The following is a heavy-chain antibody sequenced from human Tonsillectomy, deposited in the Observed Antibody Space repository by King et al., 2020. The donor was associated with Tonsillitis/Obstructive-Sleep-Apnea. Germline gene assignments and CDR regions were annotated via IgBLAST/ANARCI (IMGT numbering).Heavy chain of an antibody. CDR1: GGSISSSTYY. CDR2: IYYSGST. D-gene: IGHD2-2*01. CDR3: ARQYCCILSCQSSREGFDP. V-gene: IGHV4-39*01. J-gene: IGHJ5*02. Sequence: LQLQESGPGLVKPSENLSLSCSVSGGSISSSTYYWGWIRQPPGKGLEWIGNIYYSGSTYYNPSLKSRVTISVDTSKNQFSLKLSSVTAADTAVYYCARQYCCILSCQSSREGFDPWGQGTLVTVSS.